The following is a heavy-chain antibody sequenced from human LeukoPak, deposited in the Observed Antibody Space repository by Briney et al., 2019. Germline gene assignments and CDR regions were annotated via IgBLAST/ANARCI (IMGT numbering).Heavy chain of an antibody. CDR2: INPNSGGT. CDR3: ARDWNHGSGGSCPRGTFQH. V-gene: IGHV1-2*02. D-gene: IGHD2-15*01. J-gene: IGHJ1*01. Sequence: ASVKVSCKASGYTFTGYYMHWVRQAPGQGLEWMGWINPNSGGTNYAQKFQGRVTMTRDTSISTAYMELSRLRSDDTDVYYCARDWNHGSGGSCPRGTFQHWGQGTLVTVSS. CDR1: GYTFTGYY.